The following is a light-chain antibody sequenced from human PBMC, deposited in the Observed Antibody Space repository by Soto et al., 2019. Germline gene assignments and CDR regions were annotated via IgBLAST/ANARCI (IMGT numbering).Light chain of an antibody. V-gene: IGKV3-20*01. J-gene: IGKJ3*01. CDR2: GAS. CDR3: QQYGSSPRFT. CDR1: QSVSSSY. Sequence: EIVLTQSPGTLSLSPGERATLSCRASQSVSSSYLAWYQQKPGQAPSLLIYGASSRATGIPDRFSGSGSGTDFTLTISSLEPEDFAVYYCQQYGSSPRFTFGPGTKVDIK.